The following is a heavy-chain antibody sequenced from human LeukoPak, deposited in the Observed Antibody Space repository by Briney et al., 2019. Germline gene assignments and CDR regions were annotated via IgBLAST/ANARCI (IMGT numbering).Heavy chain of an antibody. Sequence: PGRSLRLSCAASGFTFSSYAMHWVRQAPGKGLEWVAVISYDGSNKYYADSVKGRFTISRDNSKNTLYLQMNSLRAEDTAVYYCARHGYSGSYVGFLDYWGQGTLVTVSS. CDR1: GFTFSSYA. J-gene: IGHJ4*02. V-gene: IGHV3-30-3*01. CDR2: ISYDGSNK. CDR3: ARHGYSGSYVGFLDY. D-gene: IGHD1-26*01.